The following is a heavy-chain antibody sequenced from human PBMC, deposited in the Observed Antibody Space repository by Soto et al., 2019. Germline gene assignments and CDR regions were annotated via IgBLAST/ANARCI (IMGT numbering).Heavy chain of an antibody. CDR2: INYSGST. D-gene: IGHD3-10*01. V-gene: IGHV4-39*01. CDR1: GGSISSSSSY. J-gene: IGHJ6*02. CDR3: ARSYYYGSGTYGGMAV. Sequence: SETLSLTCTFSGGSISSSSSYWGWIRQPPGKGPEWIGSINYSGSTYYNPSLKSRVTLSVDASKNQFSLKLTSVTAADTAVYYCARSYYYGSGTYGGMAVWGQGTTVTVSS.